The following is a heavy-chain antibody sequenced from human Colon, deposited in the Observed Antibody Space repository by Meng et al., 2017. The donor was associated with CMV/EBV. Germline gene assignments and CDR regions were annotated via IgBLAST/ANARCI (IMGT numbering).Heavy chain of an antibody. V-gene: IGHV3-72*01. J-gene: IGHJ6*01. Sequence: GESLKISCAASGFTLSDHYMDWVRQAPGKGLEWVGQIQTKALNYNTFYADSVQGRFTISRDDSKNTLYLQMNSLGPEDTAVYFCAKRAVAPANTPHYFGYFGTDVWGQGTTVTVSS. CDR1: GFTLSDHY. CDR3: AKRAVAPANTPHYFGYFGTDV. CDR2: IQTKALNYNT. D-gene: IGHD2-15*01.